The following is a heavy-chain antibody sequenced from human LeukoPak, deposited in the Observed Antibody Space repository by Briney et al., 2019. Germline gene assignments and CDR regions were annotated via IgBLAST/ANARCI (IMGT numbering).Heavy chain of an antibody. Sequence: PGGSLRLSCVASGFNFNMFWMSWVRQAPGKGLEWVANIKEDGSDKDYVDSVKGRFTISRDNAKNSLYVQMNSLRVEDTAVYYCARARAVEPGAMVGYYHSGMDVWGQGTTVTVS. D-gene: IGHD2-2*01. CDR2: IKEDGSDK. CDR3: ARARAVEPGAMVGYYHSGMDV. V-gene: IGHV3-7*01. CDR1: GFNFNMFW. J-gene: IGHJ6*02.